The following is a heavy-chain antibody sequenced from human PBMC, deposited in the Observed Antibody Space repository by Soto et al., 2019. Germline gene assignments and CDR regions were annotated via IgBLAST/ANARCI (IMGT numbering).Heavy chain of an antibody. D-gene: IGHD1-26*01. V-gene: IGHV4-39*01. CDR2: IYYSGST. J-gene: IGHJ4*02. Sequence: QLQLQESGPGLVKPSETLSLTCTVSGGSISSSSYYWGWIRQPPGKGLEWIGSIYYSGSTYYNPSLKSRVTISVDTSKNQFSLKLSSVTAADTAVYYCARSGVRELLRYFDYWGQGTLVTVSS. CDR1: GGSISSSSYY. CDR3: ARSGVRELLRYFDY.